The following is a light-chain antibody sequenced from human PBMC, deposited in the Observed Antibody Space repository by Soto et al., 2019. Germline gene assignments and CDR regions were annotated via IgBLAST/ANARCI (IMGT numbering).Light chain of an antibody. CDR3: QQYGSSPWT. J-gene: IGKJ1*01. V-gene: IGKV3-20*01. CDR1: QHINIAY. Sequence: EIVLTQSPGTLSLSPLEIATLSFMAGQHINIAYMAWYQQKPGQAPRLLIYGASSRATGIPDRFSGSGSGTDFTLTISRLEPEDFAVYYCQQYGSSPWTFGQGTKVDIK. CDR2: GAS.